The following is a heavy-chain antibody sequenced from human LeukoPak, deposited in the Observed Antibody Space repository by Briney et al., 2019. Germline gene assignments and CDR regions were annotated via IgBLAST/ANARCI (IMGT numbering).Heavy chain of an antibody. V-gene: IGHV3-30*02. D-gene: IGHD5-24*01. J-gene: IGHJ3*02. CDR1: GFTFSSYG. CDR2: IRYDGSKK. Sequence: GGSLRLSCAASGFTFSSYGMHWVRQAPGKGLEWVAFIRYDGSKKYYADSVKGRFTISRDNAKNSLYLQMNSLRAEDTAVYYCAGGEMATINNAFDIWGQGTMVTVSS. CDR3: AGGEMATINNAFDI.